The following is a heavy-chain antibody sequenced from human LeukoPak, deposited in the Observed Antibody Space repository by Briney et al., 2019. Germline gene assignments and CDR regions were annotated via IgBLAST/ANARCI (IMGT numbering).Heavy chain of an antibody. J-gene: IGHJ4*02. V-gene: IGHV4-34*01. CDR2: INHSGST. CDR3: ARYAGRFLELYNFDY. Sequence: PSETLSLTCAVYGGSFSGYYWSWIRQPPGKGLEWIGEINHSGSTNYNPSLKSRVTISVDTSKNQFSLKLSSVTAADTAVYYCARYAGRFLELYNFDYWGQGTLVTVSS. CDR1: GGSFSGYY. D-gene: IGHD3-3*01.